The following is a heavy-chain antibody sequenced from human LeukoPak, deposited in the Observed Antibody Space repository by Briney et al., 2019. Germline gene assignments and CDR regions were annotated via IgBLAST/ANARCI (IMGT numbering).Heavy chain of an antibody. CDR2: IYYSGST. J-gene: IGHJ4*02. CDR1: GGSISSYY. V-gene: IGHV4-39*07. CDR3: ARLVVGGYSYVYQMKDY. Sequence: SETLSLTCTVSGGSISSYYWSWIRQPPGKGLEWIGSIYYSGSTYYNPSLKSRVTISVDTSKNQFSLRLSSVTAADTAVYYCARLVVGGYSYVYQMKDYWGQGALVTVSS. D-gene: IGHD5-18*01.